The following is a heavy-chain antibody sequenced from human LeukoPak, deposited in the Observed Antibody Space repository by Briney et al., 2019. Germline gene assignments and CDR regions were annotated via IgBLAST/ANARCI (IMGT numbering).Heavy chain of an antibody. D-gene: IGHD4-17*01. CDR1: GYTFTSYA. CDR2: INAGNGNT. Sequence: GASGKVSCKASGYTFTSYAMHWVRQAPGQRLEWMGWINAGNGNTKYSQKFQGRVTITRDTSASTAYMELSSLRSEDTAVYYCARDFRYGDYVRPRYYFDYWGQGTLVTVSS. V-gene: IGHV1-3*01. CDR3: ARDFRYGDYVRPRYYFDY. J-gene: IGHJ4*02.